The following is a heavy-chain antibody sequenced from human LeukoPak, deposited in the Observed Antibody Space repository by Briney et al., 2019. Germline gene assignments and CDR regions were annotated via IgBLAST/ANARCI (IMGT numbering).Heavy chain of an antibody. CDR1: GFTFDSYW. V-gene: IGHV3-7*04. J-gene: IGHJ4*02. Sequence: PGGSLRLSCAASGFTFDSYWMSWVRQAPGKGLEWVANIKQDGNEKYYVDSVKGRFTIYRDNAENSLYLQMNSLRAEDTAVYYCTRDPLTQNDYWGQGTLVTV. CDR3: TRDPLTQNDY. CDR2: IKQDGNEK. D-gene: IGHD1-14*01.